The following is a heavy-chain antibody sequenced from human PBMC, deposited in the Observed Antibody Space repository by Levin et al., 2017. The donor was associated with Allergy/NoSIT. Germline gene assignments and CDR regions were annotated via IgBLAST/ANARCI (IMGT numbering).Heavy chain of an antibody. V-gene: IGHV3-30*18. D-gene: IGHD3-3*01. J-gene: IGHJ4*02. Sequence: GESLKISCAASGFTFSSYGMHWVRQAPGKGLEWVAVISYDGSNKYYADSVKGRFTISRDNSKNTLYLQMNSLRAEDTAVYYCAKEHYDFWSGYYEAFSTLGDYWGQGTLVTVSS. CDR2: ISYDGSNK. CDR1: GFTFSSYG. CDR3: AKEHYDFWSGYYEAFSTLGDY.